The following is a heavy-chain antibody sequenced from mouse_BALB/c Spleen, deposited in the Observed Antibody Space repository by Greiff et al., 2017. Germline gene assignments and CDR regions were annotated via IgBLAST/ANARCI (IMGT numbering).Heavy chain of an antibody. CDR3: ARDRSLPFAY. CDR2: IWAGGST. J-gene: IGHJ3*01. D-gene: IGHD6-5*01. CDR1: GFSLTSYG. Sequence: QVQLKQSGPGLVAPSQSLSITCTVSGFSLTSYGVHWVRQPPGKGLEWLGVIWAGGSTNYNSALMSRLSISKDNSKSQVFLKMNSLQTDDTAMYYCARDRSLPFAYWGQGTLVTVSA. V-gene: IGHV2-9*02.